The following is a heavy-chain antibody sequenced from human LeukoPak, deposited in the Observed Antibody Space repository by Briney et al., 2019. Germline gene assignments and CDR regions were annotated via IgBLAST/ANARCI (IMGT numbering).Heavy chain of an antibody. CDR2: IYYSGST. V-gene: IGHV4-39*07. CDR3: ARGDRTKPPFRY. CDR1: GGSISSSSYY. J-gene: IGHJ4*02. Sequence: SETLSLTCTVSGGSISSSSYYWGWIRQPPGKGLEWIGSIYYSGSTYYNPSLKSRVTISVDTSKNQFSLKLSSVTAADTAVYYCARGDRTKPPFRYWGQGTLVTVSS.